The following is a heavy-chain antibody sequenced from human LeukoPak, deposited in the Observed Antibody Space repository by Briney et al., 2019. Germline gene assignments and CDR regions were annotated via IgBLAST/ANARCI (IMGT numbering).Heavy chain of an antibody. J-gene: IGHJ4*02. CDR3: ARISLAPSDNFDS. D-gene: IGHD1-1*01. CDR2: ICSSIGCT. Sequence: GGSLRLSCAASAFTFSSHPMGWVRRAPGKGLEWVSSICSSIGCTYYADSVRGLFAISRDDSKNTLYLQMNSLRAEDTAVYYCARISLAPSDNFDSWGQGTLVTVSS. V-gene: IGHV3-23*01. CDR1: AFTFSSHP.